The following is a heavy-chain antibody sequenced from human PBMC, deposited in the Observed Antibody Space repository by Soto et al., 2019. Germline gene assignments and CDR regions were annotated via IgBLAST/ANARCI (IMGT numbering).Heavy chain of an antibody. CDR2: ISGSGGST. Sequence: EVQLLESGGGLVQPGGSLRLSCAASGFTFSSYAMSWVRQAPGKGLEWVSAISGSGGSTYYADSVKGRFTISRDNSKNTLYLQMNSLRAEDTAVYYCANNYYDSSGYYLGYFDYWGQGTLVTVSS. V-gene: IGHV3-23*01. J-gene: IGHJ4*02. D-gene: IGHD3-22*01. CDR3: ANNYYDSSGYYLGYFDY. CDR1: GFTFSSYA.